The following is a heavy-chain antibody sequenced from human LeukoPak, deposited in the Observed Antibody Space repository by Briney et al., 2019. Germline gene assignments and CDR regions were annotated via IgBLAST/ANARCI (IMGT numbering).Heavy chain of an antibody. CDR2: IYYSGST. D-gene: IGHD3-22*01. CDR1: GASISSYY. CDR3: AGSSYYYYSSGYT. V-gene: IGHV4-59*01. Sequence: PSETLSLTCTVSGASISSYYWSWIRQPPGKGLEWIGYIYYSGSTNYNPSLKSRVTISVDTSKNQFSLKLSSVTAADTAVYYCAGSSYYYYSSGYTWGQGTLVTVSS. J-gene: IGHJ5*02.